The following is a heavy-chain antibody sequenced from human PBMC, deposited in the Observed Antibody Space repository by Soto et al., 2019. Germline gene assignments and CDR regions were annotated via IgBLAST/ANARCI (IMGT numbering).Heavy chain of an antibody. J-gene: IGHJ4*02. V-gene: IGHV4-34*01. CDR3: ARARSNSSSDEGDW. D-gene: IGHD6-6*01. CDR1: GGSFSGYY. Sequence: QVQLQQWGAGLLKPSETLSLTCAVYGGSFSGYYWSWIRQPPGKGLEWIGEINHSGSTNYNPSLKGRVTMSVDTSTNQFSRKLRPGIAADTAFYYCARARSNSSSDEGDWWGRGSMVSVSP. CDR2: INHSGST.